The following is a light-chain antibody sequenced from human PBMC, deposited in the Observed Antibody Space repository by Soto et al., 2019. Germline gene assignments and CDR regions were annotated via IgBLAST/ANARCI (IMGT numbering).Light chain of an antibody. CDR3: QQSYSSPPT. CDR1: QSIRSY. J-gene: IGKJ1*01. V-gene: IGKV1-39*01. CDR2: AAS. Sequence: DIQMTQSPSSLSASVGDRVTITCRASQSIRSYLNWYQQKPGNAPTLLISAASRLQSGVPSRFSGSRSGPDFTLTISSLQPEDFATYYCQQSYSSPPTFGQGTKVDIK.